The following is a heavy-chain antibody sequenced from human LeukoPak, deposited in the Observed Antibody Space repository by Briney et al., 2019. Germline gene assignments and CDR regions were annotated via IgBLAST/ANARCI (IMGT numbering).Heavy chain of an antibody. D-gene: IGHD6-19*01. CDR2: IYYSGST. J-gene: IGHJ4*02. CDR3: ARHVGSSGWYYYFDY. CDR1: GGSISSSTYY. V-gene: IGHV4-39*01. Sequence: PSETLSLTCTVSGGSISSSTYYWGWIRQPPGKGLEWIGSIYYSGSTYYNPSLKSRVTLSVDTSKNQFSLELSSVTAADTAVYYCARHVGSSGWYYYFDYWGQGTLVTVSS.